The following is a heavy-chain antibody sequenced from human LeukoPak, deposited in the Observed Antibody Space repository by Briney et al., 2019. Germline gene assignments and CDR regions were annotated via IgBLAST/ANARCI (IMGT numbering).Heavy chain of an antibody. Sequence: ASVKVSCKASGYTFTSYGISWVRQAPGLGLEWMGWISAYNGNTNYAQRVQGRVTMTTDTSTSTAYMELRSLRSDDTAVYYCARDVDTSMAYYFDCWGQGTLVTVSS. CDR1: GYTFTSYG. J-gene: IGHJ4*02. V-gene: IGHV1-18*01. D-gene: IGHD5-18*01. CDR3: ARDVDTSMAYYFDC. CDR2: ISAYNGNT.